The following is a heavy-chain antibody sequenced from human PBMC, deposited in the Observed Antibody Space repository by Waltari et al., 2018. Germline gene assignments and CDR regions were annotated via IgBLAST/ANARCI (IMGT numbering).Heavy chain of an antibody. CDR3: ATYIGASVGTAAFDV. Sequence: QLQLQASGPRLVRPSATLSPVFRVLAVSITSNIHYWPWIHQSPGQGLEWIGTVAYSGTTYISPSLKSRVSVSRDTSKNQVSLILGSVTAADMAVYYCATYIGASVGTAAFDVWGQGTMVTVSS. CDR1: AVSITSNIHY. D-gene: IGHD5-12*01. V-gene: IGHV4-39*01. CDR2: VAYSGTT. J-gene: IGHJ3*01.